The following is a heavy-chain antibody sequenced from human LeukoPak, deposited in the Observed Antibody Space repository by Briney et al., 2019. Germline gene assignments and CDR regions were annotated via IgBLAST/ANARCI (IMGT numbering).Heavy chain of an antibody. V-gene: IGHV4-39*01. CDR1: GGSISSSSNY. J-gene: IGHJ5*02. CDR3: ARHCEGSGSQYNRWFDP. CDR2: IYYSVNT. D-gene: IGHD3-10*01. Sequence: NPSETLPLTCTVSGGSISSSSNYWGWIRQPPGKGLEWIGSIYYSVNTYYNPSLKSRVTISVDTSKNQFSLKLSSVTAADTAVYYCARHCEGSGSQYNRWFDPWGQGTLVTVSS.